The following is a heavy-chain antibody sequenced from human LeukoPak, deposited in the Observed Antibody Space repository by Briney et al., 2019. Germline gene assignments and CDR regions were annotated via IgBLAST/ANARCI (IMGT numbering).Heavy chain of an antibody. D-gene: IGHD3-9*01. CDR1: GFIFSSFE. Sequence: PGGSLRLSCVVSGFIFSSFEMNWVRQAPGKGLEWVSYISTRGGTIYYADSVKGRFTISRDNAKNSLYLQMNSLRAEDTAVYYCEGTDYDILTGYGIDYWGQGTLVTVSS. J-gene: IGHJ4*02. CDR3: EGTDYDILTGYGIDY. CDR2: ISTRGGTI. V-gene: IGHV3-48*03.